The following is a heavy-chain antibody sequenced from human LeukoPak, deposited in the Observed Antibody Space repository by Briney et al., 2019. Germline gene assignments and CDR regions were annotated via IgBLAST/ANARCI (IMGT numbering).Heavy chain of an antibody. CDR3: ARDWKAGYCSGGSCYGGIN. J-gene: IGHJ4*02. CDR1: GGSISSGSYY. V-gene: IGHV4-61*02. CDR2: IYTSGST. D-gene: IGHD2-15*01. Sequence: SETLSLTCTVSGGSISSGSYYWSWIRQPAGKGLEWIGRIYTSGSTNYNPSLKSRVTISVDTSKNQFSLKLSSVTAADTAVYYCARDWKAGYCSGGSCYGGINWGQGTLVTVSS.